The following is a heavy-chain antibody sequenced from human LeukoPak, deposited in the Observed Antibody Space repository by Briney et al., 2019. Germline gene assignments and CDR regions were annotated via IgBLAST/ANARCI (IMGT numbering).Heavy chain of an antibody. D-gene: IGHD3-3*01. Sequence: QPGGSLRLSCAASGFTFSSYWMSWVRQAPGKGLEWVANIKQDGSEKYYVDSVKGRFTISRDNAKNSLYLQMNSLRAEDTAVYYCAKTDYDFWSGYGYWGQGTLVTVSS. CDR2: IKQDGSEK. CDR1: GFTFSSYW. J-gene: IGHJ4*02. CDR3: AKTDYDFWSGYGY. V-gene: IGHV3-7*01.